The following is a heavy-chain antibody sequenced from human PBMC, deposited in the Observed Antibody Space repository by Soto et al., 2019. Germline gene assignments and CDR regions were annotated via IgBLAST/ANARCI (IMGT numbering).Heavy chain of an antibody. V-gene: IGHV4-59*08. J-gene: IGHJ5*02. Sequence: PSETLSLTCTVSGGSISSYYWSWIRQPPGKGLEWIGYIYYSGSTNYNPSLKSRVTISVDTSKNQFSLKLSSVTAADTAVYYCARHRDHEYSGHDYGDWEIKNWFDPWGQGTLVTVSS. CDR3: ARHRDHEYSGHDYGDWEIKNWFDP. CDR1: GGSISSYY. CDR2: IYYSGST. D-gene: IGHD5-12*01.